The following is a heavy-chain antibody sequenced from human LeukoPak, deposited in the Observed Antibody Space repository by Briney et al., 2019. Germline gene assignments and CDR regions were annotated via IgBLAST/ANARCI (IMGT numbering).Heavy chain of an antibody. D-gene: IGHD3-10*01. CDR1: GFSFSYYA. CDR3: AKSLFTSAAGSGRASDI. V-gene: IGHV3-23*01. CDR2: ISAGGDLT. J-gene: IGHJ3*02. Sequence: GGSLRLSCAASGFSFSYYAMSWVRQAPGKGLEWLSGISAGGDLTFHADSLKGRFTISRDNYKNTLYLQMDSLRAEDTAVYYCAKSLFTSAAGSGRASDIWGQGTMVTVSS.